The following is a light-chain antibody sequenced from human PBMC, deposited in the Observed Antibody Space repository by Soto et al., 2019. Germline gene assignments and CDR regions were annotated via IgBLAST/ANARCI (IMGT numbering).Light chain of an antibody. CDR1: SSDVGSYNL. CDR3: CSYAGSSTPYV. CDR2: EVS. V-gene: IGLV2-23*02. J-gene: IGLJ1*01. Sequence: QSVLTQPASVSGSPGQSITISCTGTSSDVGSYNLVSWYQQHPGKAPKLMIYEVSKRPSGVSNRFSGSKSGNTASLTISGLPAEDEADYYCCSYAGSSTPYVFGTGTKVTVL.